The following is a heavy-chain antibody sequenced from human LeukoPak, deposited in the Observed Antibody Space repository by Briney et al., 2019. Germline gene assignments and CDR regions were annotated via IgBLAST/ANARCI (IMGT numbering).Heavy chain of an antibody. CDR1: GGSISSSHW. Sequence: SETLSLTCAVSGGSISSSHWWSWVRQSPGKGLEWIGNTYHSDYTNYNPSLKSRPTISVDKSKNQLSLKVTSVTAADTAMYYCARDSKSTADAFDIWGQGTMVTVSS. V-gene: IGHV4-4*02. CDR2: TYHSDYT. CDR3: ARDSKSTADAFDI. D-gene: IGHD5/OR15-5a*01. J-gene: IGHJ3*02.